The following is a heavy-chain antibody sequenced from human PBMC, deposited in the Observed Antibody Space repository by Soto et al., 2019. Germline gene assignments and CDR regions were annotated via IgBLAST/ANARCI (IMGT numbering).Heavy chain of an antibody. V-gene: IGHV1-69*13. CDR2: IIPIFGTA. J-gene: IGHJ4*02. D-gene: IGHD3-10*01. CDR1: GGTFSSYA. Sequence: SVKVSCKASGGTFSSYAISRVRQAPGQGLEWMGGIIPIFGTANYAQKFQGRVTITADESTSTAYMELSSLRSEDTAVYYCARDSGDYYYYFDYWGQGTLVTVSS. CDR3: ARDSGDYYYYFDY.